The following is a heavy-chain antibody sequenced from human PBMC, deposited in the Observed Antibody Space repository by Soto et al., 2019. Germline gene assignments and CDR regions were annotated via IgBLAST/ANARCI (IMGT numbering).Heavy chain of an antibody. V-gene: IGHV3-30-3*01. J-gene: IGHJ4*02. CDR1: GFTFSSYT. CDR3: VRYCDKSTCNAAR. D-gene: IGHD2-21*01. Sequence: GGSLRLSCAASGFTFSSYTMHWVRQAPGKGLEWVAVISYDENNEYYADSVKGRFTISRDSSKNTLSLQMNNLATEDTAIYYCVRYCDKSTCNAARWGQGTLVTVSS. CDR2: ISYDENNE.